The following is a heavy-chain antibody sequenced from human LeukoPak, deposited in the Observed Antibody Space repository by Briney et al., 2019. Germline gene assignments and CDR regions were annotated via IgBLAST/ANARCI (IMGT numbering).Heavy chain of an antibody. D-gene: IGHD1-26*01. CDR3: ARAYKYSGSYYDYDY. Sequence: ASVKVSCKASGYTFTSYDINWVRQATGQGLEWMGWMNPNIGNTGYAQKFQGRVTMTRNTSISTAYMELSSLRSEDSAVYYCARAYKYSGSYYDYDYWGQGTLVTVSS. CDR2: MNPNIGNT. J-gene: IGHJ4*02. CDR1: GYTFTSYD. V-gene: IGHV1-8*01.